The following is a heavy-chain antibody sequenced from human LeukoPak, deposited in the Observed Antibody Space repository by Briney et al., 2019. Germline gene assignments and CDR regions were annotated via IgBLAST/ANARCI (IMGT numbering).Heavy chain of an antibody. J-gene: IGHJ4*02. CDR1: GGSVSSGSYY. Sequence: PSETLSLTCTVSGGSVSSGSYYWSWIRQPPGKGLEWIGEIYHSGSTNYNPSLKSRVTISVDKSKNQFSLKLSSVTAADTAVYYCASVRPLNNWGQGTLVTVSS. CDR2: IYHSGST. V-gene: IGHV4-61*01. CDR3: ASVRPLNN.